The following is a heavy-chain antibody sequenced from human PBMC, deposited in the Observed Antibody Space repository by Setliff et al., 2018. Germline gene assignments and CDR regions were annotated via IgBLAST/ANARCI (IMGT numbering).Heavy chain of an antibody. D-gene: IGHD2-8*02. CDR1: GYSFSSNA. Sequence: ASVKVSCKASGYSFSSNAFHWVRQAPGQTLEWMGWIHAGSSNTLYSQRFQDRITISRDTSATTVHMELSSLRSDDTAVYYCARMSTSGPHYDYWDQGTLVTV. V-gene: IGHV1-3*01. CDR3: ARMSTSGPHYDY. J-gene: IGHJ4*02. CDR2: IHAGSSNT.